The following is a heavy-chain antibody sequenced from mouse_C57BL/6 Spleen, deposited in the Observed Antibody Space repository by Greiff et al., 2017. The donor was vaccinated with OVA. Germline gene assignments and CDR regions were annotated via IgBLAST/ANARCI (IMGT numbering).Heavy chain of an antibody. Sequence: QVQLQQPGAELVKPGASVKLSCKASGYTFTSYWMHWVKQRPGQGLEWIGMIHPNSGSTNYNEKFKSKATLTVDKSSSTAYMQLSSLTSEDSAVYYCARGGGYGSSYVGWYFDVWGTGTTVTVSS. D-gene: IGHD1-1*01. CDR2: IHPNSGST. CDR3: ARGGGYGSSYVGWYFDV. CDR1: GYTFTSYW. J-gene: IGHJ1*03. V-gene: IGHV1-64*01.